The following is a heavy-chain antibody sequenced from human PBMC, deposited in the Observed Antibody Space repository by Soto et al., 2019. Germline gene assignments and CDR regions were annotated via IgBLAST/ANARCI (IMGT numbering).Heavy chain of an antibody. Sequence: ASVKTSCRAPGHTCTSNYIRRALEPPEEGVWSVRTLNHSGGGALYAQKFQGRVTMTGDTSTSTVYMELSSLRSEDTAVYYCARGEKIAVAGKLSVFDIWGQGTMVTVSS. CDR1: GHTCTSNY. J-gene: IGHJ3*02. D-gene: IGHD6-19*01. CDR2: LNHSGGGA. V-gene: IGHV1-46*01. CDR3: ARGEKIAVAGKLSVFDI.